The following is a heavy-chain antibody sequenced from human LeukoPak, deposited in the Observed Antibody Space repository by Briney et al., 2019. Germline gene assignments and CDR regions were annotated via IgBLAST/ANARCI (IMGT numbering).Heavy chain of an antibody. Sequence: SETLTLTCAVSGGSISSSNWWSWVRQPPGKGLGWIGEIYHSGSTNYNPSLKGRVTISVDKSKNQFSLKLSSVTAADTAVYYCARDMPPDWYLDLWGRGTLVTVSS. J-gene: IGHJ2*01. V-gene: IGHV4-4*02. CDR3: ARDMPPDWYLDL. D-gene: IGHD2-2*01. CDR2: IYHSGST. CDR1: GGSISSSNW.